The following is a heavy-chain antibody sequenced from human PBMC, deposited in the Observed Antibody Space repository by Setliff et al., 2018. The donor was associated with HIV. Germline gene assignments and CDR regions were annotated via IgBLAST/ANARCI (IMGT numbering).Heavy chain of an antibody. D-gene: IGHD6-6*01. CDR1: GYTLTELS. CDR3: ARSRYSSSSGDY. J-gene: IGHJ4*02. CDR2: FDPEDGET. V-gene: IGHV1-24*01. Sequence: ASVKVSCKISGYTLTELSIHWVRQAPGKGLEWMANFDPEDGETFYAPKLQGRVTMTTDTSTSTAYMELRSLTSDDTAVYYCARSRYSSSSGDYWGQGTLVTVSS.